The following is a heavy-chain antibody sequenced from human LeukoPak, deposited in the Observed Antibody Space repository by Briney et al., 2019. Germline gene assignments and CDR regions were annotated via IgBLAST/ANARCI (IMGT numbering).Heavy chain of an antibody. CDR2: IIPIFGTA. V-gene: IGHV1-69*01. J-gene: IGHJ4*02. D-gene: IGHD3-9*01. Sequence: ASVKVSCKASGGTFSSYAISWVRQAPGQGLEWMGGIIPIFGTANYAQKFQGRVTITADESTSTAYMELSSLRSEDTAVYYCARGRLRYLDWTRAYSDYWGQGTLVTVSS. CDR1: GGTFSSYA. CDR3: ARGRLRYLDWTRAYSDY.